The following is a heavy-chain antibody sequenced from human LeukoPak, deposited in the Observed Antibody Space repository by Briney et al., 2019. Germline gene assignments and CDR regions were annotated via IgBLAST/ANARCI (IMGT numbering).Heavy chain of an antibody. V-gene: IGHV3-7*03. J-gene: IGHJ4*02. CDR2: MKQDGSVK. CDR1: GFTFINYW. CDR3: ARIGYSSSSFDY. Sequence: GGPLRLSCAASGFTFINYWMSWVRQAPGKGLEWVANMKQDGSVKYYVDSMKGRFTISRDNAKNSLYLQMSGLRAEDTAVYFCARIGYSSSSFDYWGQGVLVTVYS. D-gene: IGHD6-6*01.